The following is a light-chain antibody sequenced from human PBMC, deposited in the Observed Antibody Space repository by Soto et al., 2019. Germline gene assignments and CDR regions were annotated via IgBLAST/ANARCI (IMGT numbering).Light chain of an antibody. J-gene: IGKJ3*01. Sequence: DIQITHSPCSLSASVGDRVTITFRASRTPRTFLNWYQQKPGKAPKLLIYATSTLQSGVPSRFSGRDSGADFTLTINNLQPEDFATYYCQQPPYNFGPGTKVDIK. CDR2: ATS. CDR1: RTPRTF. CDR3: QQPPYN. V-gene: IGKV1-39*01.